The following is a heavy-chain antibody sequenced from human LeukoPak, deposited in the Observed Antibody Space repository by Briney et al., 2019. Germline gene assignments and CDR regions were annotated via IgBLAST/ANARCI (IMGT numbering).Heavy chain of an antibody. J-gene: IGHJ4*02. Sequence: GESLKISCKGSGYSFTSCWIGWVRQMPGKGLEWMGIIYPGDSDTRYSPSFQGQVTISADKSISTAYLQWSSLKASDAAMYYCARPTYDYGDYVVDYWGQGTLVTVSS. CDR3: ARPTYDYGDYVVDY. CDR2: IYPGDSDT. V-gene: IGHV5-51*01. CDR1: GYSFTSCW. D-gene: IGHD4-17*01.